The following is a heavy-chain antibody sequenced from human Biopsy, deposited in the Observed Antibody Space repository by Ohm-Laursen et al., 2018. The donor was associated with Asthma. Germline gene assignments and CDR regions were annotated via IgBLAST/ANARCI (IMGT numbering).Heavy chain of an antibody. V-gene: IGHV2-5*02. CDR1: GFSLRTPGVG. D-gene: IGHD3-9*01. Sequence: PTQTLTLTCSFSGFSLRTPGVGVGWIRQSPGKALEWLALIYWDDYSLFRPSLKRRLTITKDPSKNQVVLTMTKMDPVDSGTYYRALSQDSGFDDHSPSWFDPWGQGTLVTVSS. CDR3: ALSQDSGFDDHSPSWFDP. CDR2: IYWDDYS. J-gene: IGHJ5*02.